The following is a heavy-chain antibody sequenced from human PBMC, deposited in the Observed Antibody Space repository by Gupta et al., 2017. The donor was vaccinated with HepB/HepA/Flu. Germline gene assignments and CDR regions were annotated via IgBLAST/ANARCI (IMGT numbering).Heavy chain of an antibody. D-gene: IGHD3-10*01. CDR3: TTHHYFGS. CDR2: IKTKTEGETT. CDR1: GFTFSNAW. J-gene: IGHJ4*02. V-gene: IGHV3-15*01. Sequence: EVQLVESGGGLVKPGGSLRLPCAASGFTFSNAWMNWVRQAPGKGLEWVGHIKTKTEGETTDYAAPVKDRFTISRDDSKNTLYLQMNSLKTEDTAVYYCTTHHYFGSWGQGTLVTGSS.